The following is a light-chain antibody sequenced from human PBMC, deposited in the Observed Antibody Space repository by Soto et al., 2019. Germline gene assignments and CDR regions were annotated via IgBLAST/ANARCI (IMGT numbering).Light chain of an antibody. CDR2: WAS. CDR3: QQYYTTPFT. CDR1: QSLFYRSYNRNY. J-gene: IGKJ3*01. Sequence: DXVMTQSPDSLAVSLGERATMNGRSSQSLFYRSYNRNYLNWYQQKAGQPPTLLIYWASIRESGVPDPFSGSGSGKHFTITISSLQAEDVAVYYCQQYYTTPFTFGPVTKVAIK. V-gene: IGKV4-1*01.